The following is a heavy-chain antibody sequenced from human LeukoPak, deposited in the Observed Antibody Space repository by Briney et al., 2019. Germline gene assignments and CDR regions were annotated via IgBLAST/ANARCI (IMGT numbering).Heavy chain of an antibody. Sequence: SETLSLTCTVSGGSISSYYWSWIRQPPGKGLEWIGYIYYSGSTNYNPSLKSRVTISVDTSKNQFSLKLSSVTAADTAVYYCARGAFDIWGQGTMVTVSS. CDR3: ARGAFDI. V-gene: IGHV4-59*01. CDR2: IYYSGST. CDR1: GGSISSYY. J-gene: IGHJ3*02.